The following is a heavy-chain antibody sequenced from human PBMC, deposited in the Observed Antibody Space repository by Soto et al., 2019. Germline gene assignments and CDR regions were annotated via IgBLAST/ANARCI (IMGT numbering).Heavy chain of an antibody. Sequence: GGSLRLSCVVSGFSVSGSSIFWVRQATGKGLEWVSLMHRGGSTDNADSVKGRFTTSRDKSKNTLYLHMNGLRVEDTAVYYCARVNTTLVDHFDCWGQGTLVTVSS. D-gene: IGHD5-18*01. CDR1: GFSVSGSS. CDR3: ARVNTTLVDHFDC. V-gene: IGHV3-53*01. CDR2: MHRGGST. J-gene: IGHJ4*02.